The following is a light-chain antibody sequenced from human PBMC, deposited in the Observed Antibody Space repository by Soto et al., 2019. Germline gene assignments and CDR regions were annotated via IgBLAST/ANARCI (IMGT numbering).Light chain of an antibody. CDR1: SSDVGGYNY. CDR3: CSYAGNYPFVV. V-gene: IGLV2-11*01. J-gene: IGLJ2*01. CDR2: DVS. Sequence: QSALTQPRSMSGSPGQSVTISCTGTSSDVGGYNYVSWYQQHPGKAPQLMIYDVSKRPSGVPDRFSGSKSGNTASLTISGLQAEDEAHFYCCSYAGNYPFVVFGGGTKL.